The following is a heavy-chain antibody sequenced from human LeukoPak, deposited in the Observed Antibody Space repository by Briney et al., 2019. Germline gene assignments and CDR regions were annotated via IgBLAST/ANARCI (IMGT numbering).Heavy chain of an antibody. CDR3: AKDLDYGFDS. V-gene: IGHV3-9*01. J-gene: IGHJ4*02. D-gene: IGHD4/OR15-4a*01. Sequence: PGRSLRLSCAASGFTFDDYAMHWVRQAPGKGLEWVSGISWNSGSIGYADSVKGRFTISRDNSRNTLYLQMNSLRAEDTAVYYCAKDLDYGFDSWGQGTLVTV. CDR1: GFTFDDYA. CDR2: ISWNSGSI.